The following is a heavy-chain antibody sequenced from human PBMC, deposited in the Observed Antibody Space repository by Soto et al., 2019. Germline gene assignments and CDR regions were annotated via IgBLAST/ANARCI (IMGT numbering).Heavy chain of an antibody. D-gene: IGHD3-10*01. CDR3: AREGYDGSGRADY. Sequence: QVQLVQSGAEVKKPGASVKVSCKASGYTFNRYGISWVRQAPGQGLEWMGWISAYNGNTNFAQKFQGRVTLTTDTSTSRAYVELRSLRSDDTAVYYCAREGYDGSGRADYWGQGSLVTVSS. V-gene: IGHV1-18*01. CDR2: ISAYNGNT. J-gene: IGHJ4*02. CDR1: GYTFNRYG.